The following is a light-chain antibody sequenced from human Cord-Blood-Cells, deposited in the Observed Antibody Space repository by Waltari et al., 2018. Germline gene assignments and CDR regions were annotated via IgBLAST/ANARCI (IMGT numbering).Light chain of an antibody. CDR1: QSISSY. V-gene: IGKV1-39*01. CDR3: QQSYSTPLT. CDR2: AAS. Sequence: DIQMTQSPSSLSASVGDRATITCRASQSISSYLNWYQQKPGKAPKLLIYAASSLQSGVPSRFSGSGSGTDFTLNISSLQPEDFATYYCQQSYSTPLTFGGGTKVEIK. J-gene: IGKJ4*01.